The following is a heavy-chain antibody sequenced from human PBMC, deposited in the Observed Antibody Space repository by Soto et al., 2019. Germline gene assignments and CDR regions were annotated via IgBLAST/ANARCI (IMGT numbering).Heavy chain of an antibody. CDR3: ARGMTAAWEPALYYFDS. Sequence: SETLSLTCTVSDAFLTGSSDCSWIRQPAGYGLKWIGRFSLXGTTNYNTSLSSRVTMSADVSNNQFSLRLTSVTGADTALYYCARGMTAAWEPALYYFDSGGLGTLVTVSS. V-gene: IGHV4-4*07. J-gene: IGHJ4*02. CDR2: FSLXGTT. D-gene: IGHD6-13*01. CDR1: DAFLTGSSD.